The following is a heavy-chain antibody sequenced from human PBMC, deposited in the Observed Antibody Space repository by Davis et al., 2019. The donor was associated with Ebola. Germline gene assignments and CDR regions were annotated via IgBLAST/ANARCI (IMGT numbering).Heavy chain of an antibody. J-gene: IGHJ3*02. V-gene: IGHV3-13*01. CDR3: ARATALAFDI. Sequence: GESLKISCAASGFTFSYFDMHWVRQVKGKGLEWVSAIGTAGDTYYPGSVRGRFTISRENAKNSLYLQMNSLRAGDTAVYYCARATALAFDIWGQGTMVTVSS. CDR2: IGTAGDT. D-gene: IGHD5-18*01. CDR1: GFTFSYFD.